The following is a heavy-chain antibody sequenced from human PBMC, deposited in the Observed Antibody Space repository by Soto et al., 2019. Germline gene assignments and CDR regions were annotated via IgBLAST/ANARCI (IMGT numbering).Heavy chain of an antibody. Sequence: SETLSLTCTDSGGSISSYYWSWIRQHPGKGLEWIGYIYYSGGTYYNPSLKSRVTISVDTSKNQFSLELSSVTAADTAVYYCASIYDSSGYYYGNNWFDPWGQGTLVTVSS. V-gene: IGHV4-59*06. CDR3: ASIYDSSGYYYGNNWFDP. CDR2: IYYSGGT. D-gene: IGHD3-22*01. CDR1: GGSISSYY. J-gene: IGHJ5*02.